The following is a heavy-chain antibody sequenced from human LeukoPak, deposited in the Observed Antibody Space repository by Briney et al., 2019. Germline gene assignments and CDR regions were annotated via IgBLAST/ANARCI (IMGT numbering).Heavy chain of an antibody. V-gene: IGHV3-49*04. CDR3: TRDRGSYDFWSGYYTGDY. D-gene: IGHD3-3*01. CDR2: IRSKAYGGTT. CDR1: GFTFGDYA. Sequence: GGSLRLSCTASGFTFGDYAMSWVRQAPGKGLEGVGFIRSKAYGGTTEYAASVKGRFTISRDDSQSIAYLQMNSLKTEDTAVYYCTRDRGSYDFWSGYYTGDYWGQGALVTVSS. J-gene: IGHJ4*02.